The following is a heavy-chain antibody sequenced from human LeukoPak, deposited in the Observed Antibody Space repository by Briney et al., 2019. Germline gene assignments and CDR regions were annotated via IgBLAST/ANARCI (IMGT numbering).Heavy chain of an antibody. J-gene: IGHJ4*02. D-gene: IGHD3-3*01. CDR1: GYTFTSYY. CDR3: ARATIFGVVIFSLDY. CDR2: INPSGGST. Sequence: ASVKVSCKASGYTFTSYYMHWVRQAPGQGPEWMGIINPSGGSTSYAQKFQGRVTMTRDTSTSTVYMELSSLRSEDTAVYYCARATIFGVVIFSLDYWGQGTLVTVSS. V-gene: IGHV1-46*01.